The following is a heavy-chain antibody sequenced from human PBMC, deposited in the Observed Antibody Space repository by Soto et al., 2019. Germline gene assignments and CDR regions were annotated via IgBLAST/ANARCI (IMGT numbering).Heavy chain of an antibody. J-gene: IGHJ6*02. V-gene: IGHV3-23*01. CDR3: AKVRAYYGSGSYSYYYYGMDV. CDR2: ISGSGGST. D-gene: IGHD3-10*01. CDR1: GFTFSSYA. Sequence: GGSLRLSCAASGFTFSSYAMSWVRQAPGKGLEWVSAISGSGGSTYYADSVKGRFTISRDNSKNTLYLQMNSLRAEDTAVYYCAKVRAYYGSGSYSYYYYGMDVWGQGTTVTVSS.